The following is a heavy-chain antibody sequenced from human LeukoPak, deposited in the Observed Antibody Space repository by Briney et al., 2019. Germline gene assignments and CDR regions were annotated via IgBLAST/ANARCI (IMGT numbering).Heavy chain of an antibody. Sequence: AGGSLRLSCAASGFTFNNYWMHWVRHAPGKGLVWVSRISSDGSGTRYADSVRGRFTISRDNAKNTLYLQMNSLRAEDTAVYYCARGDGYNWEYYFDYWGQGTLVTVSS. CDR3: ARGDGYNWEYYFDY. V-gene: IGHV3-74*01. J-gene: IGHJ4*02. CDR1: GFTFNNYW. D-gene: IGHD5-24*01. CDR2: ISSDGSGT.